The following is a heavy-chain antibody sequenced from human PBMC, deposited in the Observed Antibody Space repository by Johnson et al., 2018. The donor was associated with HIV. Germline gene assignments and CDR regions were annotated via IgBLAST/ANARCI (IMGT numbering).Heavy chain of an antibody. CDR2: IWYDGSNK. D-gene: IGHD6-6*01. CDR1: GFTFSSYD. CDR3: ASYSSSDAFDI. V-gene: IGHV3-33*08. Sequence: MQLVESGGGLVQPGGSLRLSCAASGFTFSSYDMHWVRQATGKGLEWVAVIWYDGSNKYYADSVKGRFTISRDNAKNSLYLQMNSLRAEDTAVYYCASYSSSDAFDIWGQGTMVTVSS. J-gene: IGHJ3*02.